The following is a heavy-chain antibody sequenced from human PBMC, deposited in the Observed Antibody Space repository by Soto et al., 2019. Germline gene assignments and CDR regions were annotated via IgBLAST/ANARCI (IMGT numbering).Heavy chain of an antibody. CDR3: AKTAQSGENYYYFGMDV. V-gene: IGHV1-2*04. CDR2: INPTSGAT. Sequence: ASVKVSCKASGYTFTVYYIQWVRQAPGQGLEWMGWINPTSGATNYAQKFQGWVTMTRDTSISTAYVGLSRLKSDDTAVYYCAKTAQSGENYYYFGMDVWGQGTTVTVSS. J-gene: IGHJ6*02. D-gene: IGHD3-16*01. CDR1: GYTFTVYY.